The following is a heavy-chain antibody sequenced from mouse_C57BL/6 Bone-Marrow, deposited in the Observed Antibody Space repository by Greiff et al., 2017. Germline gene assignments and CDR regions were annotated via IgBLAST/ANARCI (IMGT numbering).Heavy chain of an antibody. V-gene: IGHV5-17*01. D-gene: IGHD2-5*01. Sequence: EVKLVESGGGLVKPGGSLKLSCAASGFTFSDYGMHWVRQAPEKGLEWVAYISSGSSTIYYADTVKGRFTISRDNAKNTLFLQMTSLRSEDTAMYYCARTYYSKGAMDYWGQGTSVTVSS. J-gene: IGHJ4*01. CDR3: ARTYYSKGAMDY. CDR2: ISSGSSTI. CDR1: GFTFSDYG.